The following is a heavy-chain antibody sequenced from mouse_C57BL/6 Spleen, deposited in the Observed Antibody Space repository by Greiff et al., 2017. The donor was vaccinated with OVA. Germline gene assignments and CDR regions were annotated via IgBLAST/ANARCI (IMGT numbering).Heavy chain of an antibody. CDR2: ISSGSSTI. J-gene: IGHJ4*01. CDR3: ARNYGSSYGAMDY. D-gene: IGHD1-1*01. CDR1: GFTFSDYG. Sequence: EVMLVESGGGLVKPGGSLKLSCAASGFTFSDYGMHWVRQAPEKGLEWVAYISSGSSTIYYEDTVKGRITISGDNAKNTLFLQMTSLRSEDTAMYDCARNYGSSYGAMDYWGQGTSVTVSS. V-gene: IGHV5-17*01.